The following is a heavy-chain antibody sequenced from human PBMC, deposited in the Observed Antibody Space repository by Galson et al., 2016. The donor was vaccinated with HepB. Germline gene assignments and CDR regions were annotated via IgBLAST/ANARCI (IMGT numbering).Heavy chain of an antibody. V-gene: IGHV3-30-3*01. CDR2: ISYDGSNK. Sequence: SLRLSCAASGFTVSNKYMSWVRQTPGKRLEWVALISYDGSNKDYAGSVKGRVTISRDNSKNTLYLQMNSLRAEDTAVYYCARDVLRYSYGYVMLDYWGQGTLVTVSS. CDR1: GFTVSNKY. CDR3: ARDVLRYSYGYVMLDY. D-gene: IGHD5-18*01. J-gene: IGHJ4*02.